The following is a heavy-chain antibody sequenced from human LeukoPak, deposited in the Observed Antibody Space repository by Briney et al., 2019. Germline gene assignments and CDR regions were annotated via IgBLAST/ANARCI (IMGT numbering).Heavy chain of an antibody. J-gene: IGHJ5*02. CDR1: GGSFSAYY. CDR3: ARVAVTIFGVVIIPDNWFDP. CDR2: INHSGST. V-gene: IGHV4-34*01. Sequence: PSETLSPTCAVYGGSFSAYYWSWIRQPPGKGLEWIGEINHSGSTNYNPSLKSRVTISVDTSKNQFSLKLSSVTAADTAVYYCARVAVTIFGVVIIPDNWFDPWGQGTLVTVSS. D-gene: IGHD3-3*01.